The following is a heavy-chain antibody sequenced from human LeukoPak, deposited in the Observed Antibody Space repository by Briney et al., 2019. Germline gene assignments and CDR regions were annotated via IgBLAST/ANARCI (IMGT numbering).Heavy chain of an antibody. CDR2: INHSGST. J-gene: IGHJ4*02. CDR1: GGSFSGYY. D-gene: IGHD3-22*01. V-gene: IGHV4-34*01. CDR3: ARASDSSGYWSRPFDY. Sequence: SETLSLTCAVYGGSFSGYYWSWIRQPPGKGLEWIGEINHSGSTNYNPSLKSRVTISVDTSKNQFSLKLSSVTAADTAVYYYARASDSSGYWSRPFDYWGQGTLVTVSS.